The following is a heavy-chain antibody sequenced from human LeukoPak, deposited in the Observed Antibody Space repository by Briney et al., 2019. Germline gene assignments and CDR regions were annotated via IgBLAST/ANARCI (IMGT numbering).Heavy chain of an antibody. V-gene: IGHV3-30-3*01. CDR3: ARDSGDFWSGFDY. CDR2: ISYDGSNK. CDR1: GFTFSSYA. Sequence: GRSLRLSCAASGFTFSSYAMHWVRQAPGKGLEWVAVISYDGSNKYYADSVKGRFTISRDNSKDTLYLQMNSLRAEDTAVYYCARDSGDFWSGFDYWGQGTLVTVSS. J-gene: IGHJ4*02. D-gene: IGHD3-3*01.